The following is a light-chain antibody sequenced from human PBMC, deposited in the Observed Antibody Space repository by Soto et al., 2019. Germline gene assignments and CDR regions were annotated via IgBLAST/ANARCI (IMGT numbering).Light chain of an antibody. CDR3: QNYHSAPWT. V-gene: IGKV1-27*01. Sequence: IQMTQYPSTLSASVGDRVTITCLASQAISNFLAWYQQKPGKVPKLLMYGASTLPSGVPSRFSGSGSGTDFTLTISSLQPEDVATYYCQNYHSAPWTFGQGTKVDI. J-gene: IGKJ1*01. CDR1: QAISNF. CDR2: GAS.